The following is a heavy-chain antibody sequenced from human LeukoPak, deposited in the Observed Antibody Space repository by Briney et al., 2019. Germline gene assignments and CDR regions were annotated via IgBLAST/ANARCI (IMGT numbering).Heavy chain of an antibody. Sequence: GASVKVSCKASGYTFTSYDINWVRQATGQGLEWMGWMNPNSGNTGYAQKFQGRVTMTRSTSISTAYMELSSLRSEDTAVYYCARVARYVWGSYRYPTLGYWGQGTLVTVSS. D-gene: IGHD3-16*02. CDR2: MNPNSGNT. J-gene: IGHJ4*02. V-gene: IGHV1-8*01. CDR1: GYTFTSYD. CDR3: ARVARYVWGSYRYPTLGY.